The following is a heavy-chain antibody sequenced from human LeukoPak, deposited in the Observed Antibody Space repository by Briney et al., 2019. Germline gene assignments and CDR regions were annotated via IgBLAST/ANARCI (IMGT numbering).Heavy chain of an antibody. Sequence: GGSLRLSCAASGFTFSSYGMHWVRQAPGKGLEWVAVIWYDGSNKYYADSVKGRFTISRDNSKNTLYLQMNSLRAEDTAVYYCASFRVTTSNFDYWGQGTLVTVSS. CDR3: ASFRVTTSNFDY. V-gene: IGHV3-33*01. D-gene: IGHD4-17*01. CDR2: IWYDGSNK. J-gene: IGHJ4*02. CDR1: GFTFSSYG.